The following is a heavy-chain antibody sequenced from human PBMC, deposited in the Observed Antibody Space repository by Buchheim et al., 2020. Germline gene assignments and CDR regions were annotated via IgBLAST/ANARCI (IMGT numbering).Heavy chain of an antibody. D-gene: IGHD1-7*01. CDR2: INHSGST. J-gene: IGHJ6*02. V-gene: IGHV4-34*01. CDR1: GGSFSGYY. CDR3: ATIRPITGTTHGMDV. Sequence: QVQLQRWGAGLLKPSETLSLTCAVYGGSFSGYYWSWIRQPPGKGLEWIGEINHSGSTNYNPSLKSRVTISVDTSKNQFSLKLSSVTAADTAVYYCATIRPITGTTHGMDVWGQGTT.